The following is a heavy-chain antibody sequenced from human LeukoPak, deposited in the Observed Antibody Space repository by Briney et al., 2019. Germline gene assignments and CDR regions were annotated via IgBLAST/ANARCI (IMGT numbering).Heavy chain of an antibody. Sequence: GGSLRLSCAASGFTFSTYIMNWVRQAPGKGLEWVSSISASSTYIYFPDSVKGRFAVSRDNADNSLFLQMNSLRADDTAVYYCARGRAVAGSYYFDYWGQGTLVTVSS. V-gene: IGHV3-21*01. D-gene: IGHD6-19*01. CDR3: ARGRAVAGSYYFDY. CDR1: GFTFSTYI. J-gene: IGHJ4*02. CDR2: ISASSTYI.